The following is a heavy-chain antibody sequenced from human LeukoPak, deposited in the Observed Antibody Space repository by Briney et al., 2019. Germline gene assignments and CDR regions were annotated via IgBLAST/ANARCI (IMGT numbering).Heavy chain of an antibody. D-gene: IGHD2-2*01. CDR1: GYTFTGYY. CDR2: INPNSGGT. Sequence: ASVKVSCKASGYTFTGYYMHWVRQAPGQGIEWMGWINPNSGGTNYAQKFQGRVTMTRDTSISTAYMELSRLRSDDTAVYYCARAAPHCSSTSCYRSLIDYWGQGTLVTVSS. J-gene: IGHJ4*02. CDR3: ARAAPHCSSTSCYRSLIDY. V-gene: IGHV1-2*02.